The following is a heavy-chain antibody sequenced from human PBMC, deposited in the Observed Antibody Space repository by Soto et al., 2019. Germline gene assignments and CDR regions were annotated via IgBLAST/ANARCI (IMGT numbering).Heavy chain of an antibody. CDR3: AGWERSGWIAEYFQH. V-gene: IGHV1-69*12. J-gene: IGHJ1*01. CDR2: IIPIFGTA. Sequence: QVQLVQSGAEVKKPGSSVKVSCKASGGTFSSYAISWVRQAPGQGLEWMGGIIPIFGTANYAQKFQGRVTITADESTSTAYRELSSLRSEDTAVYYCAGWERSGWIAEYFQHWGKGTLVTVSS. CDR1: GGTFSSYA. D-gene: IGHD6-19*01.